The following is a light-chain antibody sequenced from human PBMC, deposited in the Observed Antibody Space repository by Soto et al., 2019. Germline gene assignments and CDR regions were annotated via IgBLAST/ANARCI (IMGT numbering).Light chain of an antibody. J-gene: IGKJ5*01. CDR1: QSISNW. V-gene: IGKV1-5*01. CDR3: QQSHSTPIT. Sequence: IQLPQSPSTLSASVAHRLTITCRASQSISNWLAWYQQKPGKAPKLLIHDASSLESGVPSRFSGSRSGTEFTLTISSLQPDDFATYYCQQSHSTPITFGQGTRLEIK. CDR2: DAS.